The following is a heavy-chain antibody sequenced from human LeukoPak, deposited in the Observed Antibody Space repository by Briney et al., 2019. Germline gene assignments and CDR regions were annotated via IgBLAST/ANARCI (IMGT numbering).Heavy chain of an antibody. D-gene: IGHD6-13*01. CDR1: GYTFTSYA. V-gene: IGHV1-3*02. CDR2: SDAGNGNT. Sequence: ASVKVSCEASGYTFTSYAMHWERQAPGQRLEWMGWSDAGNGNTKYSQEFQGRVTITRDTSASTAYMELSSLRSEDTAVYYCATFPPNRYSSSLLDYWGQGTLVTVSS. J-gene: IGHJ4*02. CDR3: ATFPPNRYSSSLLDY.